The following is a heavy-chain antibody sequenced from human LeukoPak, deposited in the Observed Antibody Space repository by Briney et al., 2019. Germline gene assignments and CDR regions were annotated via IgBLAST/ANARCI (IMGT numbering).Heavy chain of an antibody. V-gene: IGHV1-18*01. J-gene: IGHJ3*02. D-gene: IGHD1-1*01. Sequence: GASVKVSCKASGYTFTSYDISWVQQAPGQGLEWMGWISAYIGNTNYAQKLQGRVTMTTDTSTSTAYMELRSLRSDDTAVYYCAHLERRGADAFDIWGQGTMVTVSS. CDR3: AHLERRGADAFDI. CDR1: GYTFTSYD. CDR2: ISAYIGNT.